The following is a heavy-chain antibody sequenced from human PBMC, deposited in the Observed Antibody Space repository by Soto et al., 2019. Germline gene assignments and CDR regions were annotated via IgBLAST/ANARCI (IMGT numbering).Heavy chain of an antibody. J-gene: IGHJ5*02. D-gene: IGHD1-1*01. CDR1: GGSVSNSMYF. CDR3: ARQQSIPRLSGKSAWFDP. Sequence: QLQLQASGPGLVKPLETLSLTCTVSGGSVSNSMYFWAWIRQPPGKGLEWIGTIYYTGSAYYNPSLKSRVSISMYTSKNQFSLRLNSVTAADTSMFYCARQQSIPRLSGKSAWFDPWGQGTLVTVSP. CDR2: IYYTGSA. V-gene: IGHV4-39*01.